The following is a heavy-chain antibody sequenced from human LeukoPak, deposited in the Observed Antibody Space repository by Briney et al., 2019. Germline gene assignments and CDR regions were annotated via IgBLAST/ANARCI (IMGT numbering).Heavy chain of an antibody. CDR1: GGSISSSSSY. CDR2: IYYSGST. V-gene: IGHV4-39*07. CDR3: ARDRNLYDYVWGSYRYASDDAFDI. Sequence: SETLSLTCSVSGGSISSSSSYWGWIRQPPGKGLEWIGSIYYSGSTYYNPSLKSRVTISVDTSKNQFSLKLSSVTAADTAVYYCARDRNLYDYVWGSYRYASDDAFDIWGQGTMVTVSS. J-gene: IGHJ3*02. D-gene: IGHD3-16*02.